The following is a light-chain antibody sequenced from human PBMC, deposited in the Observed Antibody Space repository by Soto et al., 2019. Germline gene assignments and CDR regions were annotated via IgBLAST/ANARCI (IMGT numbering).Light chain of an antibody. CDR3: QQYNDWPPLT. V-gene: IGKV3-15*01. CDR2: GAS. CDR1: QSVSSN. Sequence: EIVMTQSPATLSVSPVERATLSCMASQSVSSNLAWYQQKPGQAPRLLIYGASTRATGIPARFSGSGSGTEFTLTISSLQSEDFALYYCQQYNDWPPLTFGGGTKVDI. J-gene: IGKJ4*01.